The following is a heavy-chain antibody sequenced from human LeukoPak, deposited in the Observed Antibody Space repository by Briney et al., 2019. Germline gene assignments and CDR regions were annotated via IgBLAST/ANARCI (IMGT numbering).Heavy chain of an antibody. Sequence: PGRSLRLSCAASGFTFSSYGMHWVRQAPGKGLEWVSAVSGRDDSTYYADSVKGRFTISRDNSKNTLYLQMNSLRAEDTAVYYCAKWGDYDILTGYYDSDYWGQGTLVTVSS. CDR3: AKWGDYDILTGYYDSDY. CDR1: GFTFSSYG. V-gene: IGHV3-23*01. CDR2: VSGRDDST. D-gene: IGHD3-9*01. J-gene: IGHJ4*02.